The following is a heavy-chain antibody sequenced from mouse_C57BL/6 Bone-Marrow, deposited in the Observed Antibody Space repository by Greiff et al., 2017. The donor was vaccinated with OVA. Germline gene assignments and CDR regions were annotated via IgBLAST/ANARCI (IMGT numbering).Heavy chain of an antibody. CDR1: CYTFTDYE. Sequence: VKLQESGAELVRPGASVTLSCKASCYTFTDYEMHWVKQTPVHGLEWIGAIDPETGGTAYNQKFKGKAILTADKSSSTAYMELRSLASEDSAVYYCTRCYIDYWGQGTTLTVSS. CDR2: IDPETGGT. J-gene: IGHJ2*01. V-gene: IGHV1-15*01. CDR3: TRCYIDY.